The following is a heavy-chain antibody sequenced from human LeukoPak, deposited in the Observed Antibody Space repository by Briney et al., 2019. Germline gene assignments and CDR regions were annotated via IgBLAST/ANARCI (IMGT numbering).Heavy chain of an antibody. D-gene: IGHD3-16*01. CDR3: ARRLEFFY. Sequence: PSETLSLTCTVSGGSISSSSYYWGWIRQPPGKGLEWIGSIYYSGSTYYNPSLKSRVTISVDTSKNQFSLKLSSVTAADTAVYYCARRLEFFYWGQGTLVTVSS. J-gene: IGHJ4*02. CDR2: IYYSGST. CDR1: GGSISSSSYY. V-gene: IGHV4-39*01.